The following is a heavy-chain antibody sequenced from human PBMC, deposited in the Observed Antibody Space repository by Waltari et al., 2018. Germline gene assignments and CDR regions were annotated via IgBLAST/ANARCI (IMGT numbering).Heavy chain of an antibody. CDR3: ATDRRIGGGFDF. Sequence: QVQLVQSGAEVKKPGSPVKVSCRASGGTFRRSPISWVRQAPGQGLEWMGGIIPMLGTASYTQKFQGRVTITADKSTSTAYMEVTSLRSEDTAVYYCATDRRIGGGFDFWGQGTLVTVSS. D-gene: IGHD3-10*01. V-gene: IGHV1-69*06. J-gene: IGHJ4*02. CDR1: GGTFRRSP. CDR2: IIPMLGTA.